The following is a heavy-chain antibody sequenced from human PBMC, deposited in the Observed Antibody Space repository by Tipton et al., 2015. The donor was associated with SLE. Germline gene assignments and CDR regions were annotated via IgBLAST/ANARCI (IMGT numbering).Heavy chain of an antibody. Sequence: TLSLTCTVSGGSITRYNQYWGWIRQPPGQRLEYMASLYHSGDTYYNPSLKSRLTISMDTSKNQFSLRLNSVTAADTAVYYCVRINSGASCLFDYWGQGMLVAVSS. V-gene: IGHV4-39*07. J-gene: IGHJ4*02. D-gene: IGHD3-10*01. CDR3: VRINSGASCLFDY. CDR1: GGSITRYNQY. CDR2: LYHSGDT.